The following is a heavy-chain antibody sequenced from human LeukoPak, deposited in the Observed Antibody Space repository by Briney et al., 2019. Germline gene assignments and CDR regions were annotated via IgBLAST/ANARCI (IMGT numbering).Heavy chain of an antibody. CDR2: ISGSGGST. J-gene: IGHJ4*02. D-gene: IGHD6-13*01. CDR3: ANQYSSSWYQYFDY. CDR1: GFTFSSYA. Sequence: PGGSLRLSCAAYGFTFSSYAMSWVRQAPGKGLEWVSAISGSGGSTYYADSVKGRFTISRDNSKNTLYLQMNSLRAEDTAVYYCANQYSSSWYQYFDYWGQGTLVTVSS. V-gene: IGHV3-23*01.